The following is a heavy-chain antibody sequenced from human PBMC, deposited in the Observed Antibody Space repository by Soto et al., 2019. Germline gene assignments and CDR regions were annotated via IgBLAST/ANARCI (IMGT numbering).Heavy chain of an antibody. CDR3: ATLGGAAALYYYYYMDV. Sequence: SETLSLTCTVSGGSISSSSYYWGWIRQPPGKGLEWIGSIYYSGSTYYNPSLKSRVTISVDTSKNQFSLKLSSVTAADTAVYYCATLGGAAALYYYYYMDVWGKGTTVTVSS. D-gene: IGHD2-2*01. CDR1: GGSISSSSYY. CDR2: IYYSGST. V-gene: IGHV4-39*01. J-gene: IGHJ6*03.